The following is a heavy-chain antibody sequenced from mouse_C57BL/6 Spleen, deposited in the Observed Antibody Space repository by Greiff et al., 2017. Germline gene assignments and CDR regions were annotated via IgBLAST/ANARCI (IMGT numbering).Heavy chain of an antibody. CDR3: ARGYYDYDERGWFAY. Sequence: QVQLQQSGAELARPGASVKLSCKASGYTFTSYGISWVKQRTGQGLEWIGEIYPRSGNTYYNEKFKGKAPLAADKSSSTAYMALRSLTSEDSAVYFWARGYYDYDERGWFAYWGQGTLVTVSA. CDR1: GYTFTSYG. V-gene: IGHV1-81*01. CDR2: IYPRSGNT. J-gene: IGHJ3*01. D-gene: IGHD2-4*01.